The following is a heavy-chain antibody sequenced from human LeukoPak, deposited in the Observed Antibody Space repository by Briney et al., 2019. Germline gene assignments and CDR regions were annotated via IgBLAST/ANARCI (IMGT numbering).Heavy chain of an antibody. CDR2: IRSKAYGGTT. CDR1: GFTFGDYA. D-gene: IGHD6-13*01. V-gene: IGHV3-49*04. J-gene: IGHJ4*02. Sequence: GRSLRLSCTASGFTFGDYAMSWVRQAPGKGLEWLGFIRSKAYGGTTEYAASVKGRFTISRDDSKSIAYLQMNSLKTEDTAVYYCTRDEPAAAGFFDYWGQGTLVTVSS. CDR3: TRDEPAAAGFFDY.